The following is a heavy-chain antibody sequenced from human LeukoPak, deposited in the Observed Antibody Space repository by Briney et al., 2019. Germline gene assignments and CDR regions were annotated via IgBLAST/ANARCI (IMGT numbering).Heavy chain of an antibody. CDR1: GYTFTGYY. CDR2: INPNSGGT. V-gene: IGHV1-2*02. J-gene: IGHJ4*02. Sequence: PWASVKVSCKASGYTFTGYYMHWVRQAPGQGLEWMGWINPNSGGTNYAQKFQGRVAMTRDTSISTAYMELSRLRSDDTAVYYCARGPRYSSSPHLLAAKDYWGQGTLVTVSS. D-gene: IGHD6-6*01. CDR3: ARGPRYSSSPHLLAAKDY.